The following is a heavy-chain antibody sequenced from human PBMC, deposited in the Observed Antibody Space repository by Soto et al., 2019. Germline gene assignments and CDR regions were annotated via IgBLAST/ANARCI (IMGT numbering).Heavy chain of an antibody. CDR2: ISSSSRST. CDR1: GFTFSDYY. J-gene: IGHJ4*02. D-gene: IGHD1-7*01. CDR3: ARGAEMNNWNSLWLY. V-gene: IGHV3-11*06. Sequence: QVQLVESGGGLVNPGGSLRLSCAASGFTFSDYYMSWIRQAPGKGLEFVSYISSSSRSTNYADSVKGRFTISRDNAKNSLYLQMNSLRAQDMAVYYCARGAEMNNWNSLWLYWGQGTLVTVSS.